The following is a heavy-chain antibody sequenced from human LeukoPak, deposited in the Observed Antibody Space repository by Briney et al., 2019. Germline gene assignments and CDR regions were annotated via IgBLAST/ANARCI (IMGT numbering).Heavy chain of an antibody. Sequence: SETLSLTCAVYGGSFSSYYWSWIRQPPGKGLGWIGEINHSGSTNYNPSLKSRVTISVDTSKNQFSLKLSSVTAADTAVYYCARHTGYSYGWYYYYYMDVWGEGTTVTISS. V-gene: IGHV4-34*01. CDR3: ARHTGYSYGWYYYYYMDV. CDR2: INHSGST. D-gene: IGHD5-18*01. CDR1: GGSFSSYY. J-gene: IGHJ6*03.